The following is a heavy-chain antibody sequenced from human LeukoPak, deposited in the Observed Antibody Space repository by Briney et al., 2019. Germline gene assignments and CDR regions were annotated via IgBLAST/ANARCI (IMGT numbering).Heavy chain of an antibody. CDR2: INPDSGGT. V-gene: IGHV1-2*02. CDR1: GYTFTGYY. Sequence: ASVKVSRKASGYTFTGYYMHWVRQAPGQGLEWMGWINPDSGGTIYAQNFQGRVTMTRDTSISTAYMELSSLRSDDTAVYYCARDLGDTYGSVGDFDYWGQGTLVTVSS. CDR3: ARDLGDTYGSVGDFDY. D-gene: IGHD3-10*01. J-gene: IGHJ4*02.